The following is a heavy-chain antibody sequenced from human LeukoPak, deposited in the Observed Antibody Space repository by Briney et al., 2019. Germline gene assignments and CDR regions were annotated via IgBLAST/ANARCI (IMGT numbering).Heavy chain of an antibody. D-gene: IGHD5-24*01. Sequence: PGGSLRLSCAASGFSFTTYWMGWVRQAPGKGLEWIGEINHSGSTNYNPSLKSRVTISVDTSKNQFSLKLSSVTAADTAVYYCARVKSRDGYNRGCIDYWGQGTLVTVSS. CDR2: INHSGST. CDR1: GFSFTTYW. J-gene: IGHJ4*02. CDR3: ARVKSRDGYNRGCIDY. V-gene: IGHV4-34*01.